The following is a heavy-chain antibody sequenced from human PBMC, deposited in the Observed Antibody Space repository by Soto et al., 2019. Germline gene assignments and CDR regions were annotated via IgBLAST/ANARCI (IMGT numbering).Heavy chain of an antibody. CDR3: AIGNPDWFDP. D-gene: IGHD1-1*01. V-gene: IGHV4-38-2*01. CDR1: GYSISSGLY. J-gene: IGHJ5*02. CDR2: IYRGGIT. Sequence: SETLSLTCAVSGYSISSGLYWGWIRQPPGKGLEWIGTIYRGGITYYNPSLKSRVTISIDTSKNHFSLRLSSVTATDTAVYFCAIGNPDWFDPWGQRTLVTVS.